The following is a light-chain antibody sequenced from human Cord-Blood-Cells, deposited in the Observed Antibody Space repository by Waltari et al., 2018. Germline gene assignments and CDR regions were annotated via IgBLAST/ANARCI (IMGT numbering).Light chain of an antibody. Sequence: SYELTQPPSVSVYPGQTASITCSGDKLGDKYACWYQQKPGQSPVLVIYQDSKLPSGIPERFSGSNYGNTATLTISGTQAMDEADYYCQAWDSSTVVFGGGTKLTVL. J-gene: IGLJ2*01. CDR2: QDS. CDR1: KLGDKY. CDR3: QAWDSSTVV. V-gene: IGLV3-1*01.